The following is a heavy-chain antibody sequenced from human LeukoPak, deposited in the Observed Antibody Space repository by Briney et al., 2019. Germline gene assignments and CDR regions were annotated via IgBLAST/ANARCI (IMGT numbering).Heavy chain of an antibody. CDR3: AGNYGPYYFDY. CDR1: DDSVSNYY. CDR2: IYSSGIT. D-gene: IGHD3-10*01. Sequence: SETLSLTCTVSDDSVSNYYWSWIRQPAGEGLEWIGRIYSSGITNYNPSLKSRVTMSVDTSKNQFSLKLSSVTAADTAVYYCAGNYGPYYFDYWGQGTLVTVSS. J-gene: IGHJ4*02. V-gene: IGHV4-4*07.